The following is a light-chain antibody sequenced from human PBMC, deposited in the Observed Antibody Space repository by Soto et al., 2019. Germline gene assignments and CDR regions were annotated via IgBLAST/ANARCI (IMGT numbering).Light chain of an antibody. CDR3: QQYDSYST. CDR2: KAY. CDR1: QSVSSW. Sequence: DIQMTQSPSTLSAFVGDRVTITCRASQSVSSWLAWYQQKPGRAPNLLIYKAYNLESGVPSRFSGSGSGTEFTLTISSLQPDDFATYFCQQYDSYSTFGQGTKVDIK. V-gene: IGKV1-5*03. J-gene: IGKJ1*01.